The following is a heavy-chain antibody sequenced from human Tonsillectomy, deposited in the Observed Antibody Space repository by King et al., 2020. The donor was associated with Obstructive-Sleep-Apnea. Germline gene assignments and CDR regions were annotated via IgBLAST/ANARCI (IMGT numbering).Heavy chain of an antibody. J-gene: IGHJ4*02. CDR1: GFTFSSYA. D-gene: IGHD6-19*01. CDR3: VTAAVAGITPFDY. Sequence: VQLVESGGGLVQPGGSLRLSCSASGFTFSSYAMHWVRQAPGKGLEYVSAISSNGGSTYYADSVKGRFTISRDNSKNTLYHQMSSLRAEDTAVYYCVTAAVAGITPFDYWGQGTLVTVSS. V-gene: IGHV3-64D*09. CDR2: ISSNGGST.